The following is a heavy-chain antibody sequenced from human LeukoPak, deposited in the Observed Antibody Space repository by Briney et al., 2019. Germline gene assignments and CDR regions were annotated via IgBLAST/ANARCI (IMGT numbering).Heavy chain of an antibody. J-gene: IGHJ5*02. D-gene: IGHD3-9*01. V-gene: IGHV1-8*03. Sequence: GASVKVSCKASGYTFTSYDINWVRQATGQGLEWMGWMNPNSGNTGYAQKFQGRVTITRNTSISTAYMELSSLRSEDTAVYYCARGGGYDILTGYYTNWFDPWGQGTLVTVSS. CDR2: MNPNSGNT. CDR1: GYTFTSYD. CDR3: ARGGGYDILTGYYTNWFDP.